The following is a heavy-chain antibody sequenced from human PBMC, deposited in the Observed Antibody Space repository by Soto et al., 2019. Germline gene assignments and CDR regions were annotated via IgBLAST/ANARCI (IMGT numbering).Heavy chain of an antibody. CDR3: ARYRISGSWSKFDY. Sequence: SETLSLTCTVSGFTISSASYYWSWIRQHPGKGLEWVGNIYYNGSTYYSPSLKSRVTVWADTSKNQFSLRLTSVTAADTAIYYCARYRISGSWSKFDYWGQGTLVTVSS. V-gene: IGHV4-31*03. J-gene: IGHJ4*02. CDR2: IYYNGST. D-gene: IGHD6-13*01. CDR1: GFTISSASYY.